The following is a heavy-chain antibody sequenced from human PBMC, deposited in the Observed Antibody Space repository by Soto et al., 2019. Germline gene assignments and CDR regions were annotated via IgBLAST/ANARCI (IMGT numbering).Heavy chain of an antibody. D-gene: IGHD3-22*01. J-gene: IGHJ3*02. CDR2: ISAYNGNT. CDR3: ARSSGYSYWDAFDI. Sequence: ASVKVSFKASGYTFTSYGISWVRQAPGQGLEWMGWISAYNGNTNYAQKLQGRVTMTTDTSTSTAYMELRSLRSDDTAVYYCARSSGYSYWDAFDIWGQGTMVTVSS. V-gene: IGHV1-18*01. CDR1: GYTFTSYG.